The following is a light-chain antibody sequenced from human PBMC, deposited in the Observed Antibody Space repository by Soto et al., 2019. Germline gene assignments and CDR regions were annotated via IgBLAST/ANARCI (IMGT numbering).Light chain of an antibody. Sequence: QSVLTQPASVSGSPGQSITISCTGTSSDVGGYKYVSWYQHHPGKAPKLMIYDVSKRPSGVSNRFSGSKSGNTASLTISGLQAEDEAAYYCSSYTSSRTRVFGTGTKVTVL. CDR3: SSYTSSRTRV. V-gene: IGLV2-14*03. CDR2: DVS. CDR1: SSDVGGYKY. J-gene: IGLJ1*01.